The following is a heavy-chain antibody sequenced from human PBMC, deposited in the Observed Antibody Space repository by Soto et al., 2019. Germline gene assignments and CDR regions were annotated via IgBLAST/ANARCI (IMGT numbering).Heavy chain of an antibody. CDR2: IWYDASNK. CDR3: ARDCAGYSSGWYQRGGFDY. V-gene: IGHV3-33*01. J-gene: IGHJ4*02. Sequence: QVLLVESGGGVVQPGRSLRLSCAASGFTFSSYGMHWVRQAPGKGLEWVAVIWYDASNKYYADSVKGRFTISRDNSKNTLYLQMNSLRAEDTAVYYCARDCAGYSSGWYQRGGFDYWGQGTLVTVSS. CDR1: GFTFSSYG. D-gene: IGHD6-19*01.